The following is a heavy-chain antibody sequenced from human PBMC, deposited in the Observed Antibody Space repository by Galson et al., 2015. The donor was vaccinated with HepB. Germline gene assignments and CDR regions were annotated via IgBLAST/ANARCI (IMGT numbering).Heavy chain of an antibody. D-gene: IGHD3-10*01. CDR1: GFTFTSYA. V-gene: IGHV3-23*01. J-gene: IGHJ4*02. CDR3: AKVGSGSYLGPSVY. Sequence: SLRLSCAASGFTFTSYAMSWVRQAPGKGLEWVSDISDSGGTTYYADPVKGRFTISRDNSKNTLYLQMNSLRAEDTAVYYCAKVGSGSYLGPSVYWGREPWSPSPQ. CDR2: ISDSGGTT.